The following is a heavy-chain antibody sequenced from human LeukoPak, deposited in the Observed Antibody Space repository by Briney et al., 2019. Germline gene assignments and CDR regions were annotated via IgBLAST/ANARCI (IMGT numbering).Heavy chain of an antibody. J-gene: IGHJ6*03. CDR1: GVSFSGYY. D-gene: IGHD5-18*01. V-gene: IGHV4-34*01. CDR3: ARGETATPGYYSYLGV. Sequence: PSETLTLTCAAYGVSFSGYYWSWIRQPPGKGLEWIAEINHSGSTNYNPSLKKRGTITANTNTNQFSLKLSSVTAADTAMYYCARGETATPGYYSYLGVWGRGTTVTVSS. CDR2: INHSGST.